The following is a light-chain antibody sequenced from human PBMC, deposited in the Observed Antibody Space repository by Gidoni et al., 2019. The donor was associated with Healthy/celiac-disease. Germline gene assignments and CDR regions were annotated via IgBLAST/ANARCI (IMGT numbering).Light chain of an antibody. CDR3: QQSYSTPFIT. J-gene: IGKJ5*01. V-gene: IGKV1-39*01. CDR1: QSISRY. CDR2: AAS. Sequence: DIHITQSPSSLSASVGDRVTITCRASQSISRYLNWYQQKSGKAPKLLIYAASSLQSGVPSRFSGGGSWTDFTLTISSRQPEDFATYYCQQSYSTPFITFGQGTRLEIK.